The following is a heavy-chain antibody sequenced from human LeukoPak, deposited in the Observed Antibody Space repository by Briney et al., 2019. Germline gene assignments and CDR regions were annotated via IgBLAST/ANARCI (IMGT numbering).Heavy chain of an antibody. J-gene: IGHJ4*02. CDR2: MKPDGSES. D-gene: IGHD3-10*01. V-gene: IGHV3-7*01. CDR1: GLTFSGSW. Sequence: GGSLRLSCAVSGLTFSGSWITWIRQAPGKGLEWVASMKPDGSESWYVDSVKGRFTISRDNAKNSLYLQMNSLRAEDTAVYYCARDFDYYGSGSYYYYWGQGTLVTVSS. CDR3: ARDFDYYGSGSYYYY.